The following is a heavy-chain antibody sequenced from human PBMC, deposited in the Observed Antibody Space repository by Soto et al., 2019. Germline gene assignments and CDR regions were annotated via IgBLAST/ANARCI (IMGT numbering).Heavy chain of an antibody. D-gene: IGHD6-19*01. CDR1: GYTFTSCY. V-gene: IGHV1-46*01. Sequence: ASVKVSCKASGYTFTSCYMHWVRQAPGQGLEWMGIINPSGGSTSYAQKFQGRVTMTRDTSTSTVYMELSSLRSEDTAVYYCARPATFFGSRGWSGFDYWGQGTLVTVSS. CDR2: INPSGGST. CDR3: ARPATFFGSRGWSGFDY. J-gene: IGHJ4*02.